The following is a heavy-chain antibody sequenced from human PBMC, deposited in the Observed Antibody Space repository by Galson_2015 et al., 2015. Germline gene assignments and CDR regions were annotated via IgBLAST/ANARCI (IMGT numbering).Heavy chain of an antibody. J-gene: IGHJ6*02. CDR3: ARDLPCSSTSCYSTYYGMDV. CDR1: GFTFSSYG. CDR2: ISYDGSNK. V-gene: IGHV3-30*03. D-gene: IGHD2-2*01. Sequence: SLRLSCAASGFTFSSYGMHWVRQAPGKGLEWVAVISYDGSNKYYADSVKGRFTISRDNSKNTLYLQMNSLRAEDTAVYYCARDLPCSSTSCYSTYYGMDVWGQGTTVTDSS.